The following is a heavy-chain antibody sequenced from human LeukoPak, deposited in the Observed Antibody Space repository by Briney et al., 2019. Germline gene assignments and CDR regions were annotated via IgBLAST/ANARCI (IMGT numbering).Heavy chain of an antibody. CDR2: IYSGGNT. J-gene: IGHJ4*02. CDR3: ARISVYDDY. D-gene: IGHD5/OR15-5a*01. V-gene: IGHV3-53*01. Sequence: GGSLRLSCAASGFPVSSYYMNWVRQAPGKGLEWVSGIYSGGNTYYADSVKGRFTISRDNSKNTLFLQMNSLKAEDTAVYYCARISVYDDYWGQGTLVTVSS. CDR1: GFPVSSYY.